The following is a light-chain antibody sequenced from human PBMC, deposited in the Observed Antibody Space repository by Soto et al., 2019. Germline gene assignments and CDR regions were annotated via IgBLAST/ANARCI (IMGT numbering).Light chain of an antibody. CDR1: QSISSSY. CDR2: GAS. CDR3: QQYDSSRRT. J-gene: IGKJ1*01. V-gene: IGKV3-20*01. Sequence: EIGLTQSPGTLSLSPGERATLSCRASQSISSSYLAWYQQKPGQAPRLLIYGASSRATGIPDRFSGSGSGTDFTLTINRLEPEDFAVYYCQQYDSSRRTFGQGTKVDIK.